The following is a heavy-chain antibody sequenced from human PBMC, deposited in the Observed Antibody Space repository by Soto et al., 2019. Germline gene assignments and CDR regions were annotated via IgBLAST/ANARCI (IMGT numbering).Heavy chain of an antibody. CDR1: GGSVSSSNCF. V-gene: IGHV4-39*01. CDR2: IYHTGTT. D-gene: IGHD1-20*01. J-gene: IGHJ5*02. CDR3: ARLTSSISAASHGRSNGLGP. Sequence: QLQLQESGPGLVKPSETLSLTCTVSGGSVSSSNCFWGWLRQPPGKALEWIGDIYHTGTTYYNPSLKSRVTIHVETSTEQFSLRVNSVTAADTAIYYCARLTSSISAASHGRSNGLGPWGPGTLVSVSS.